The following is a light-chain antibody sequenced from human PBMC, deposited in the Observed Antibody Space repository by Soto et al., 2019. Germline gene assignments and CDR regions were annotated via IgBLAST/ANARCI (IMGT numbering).Light chain of an antibody. CDR2: GAS. V-gene: IGKV1-39*01. CDR1: QNIREF. CDR3: QQSYSAPLT. J-gene: IGKJ4*01. Sequence: IHVTQSPSSLSASVGDRVTITCRATQNIREFLNWYQQKPGKAPKLLIYGASSLESGVPSRFSGSGSGTDFTLTISSLQPEDFTTYFCQQSYSAPLTFGGGTKVE.